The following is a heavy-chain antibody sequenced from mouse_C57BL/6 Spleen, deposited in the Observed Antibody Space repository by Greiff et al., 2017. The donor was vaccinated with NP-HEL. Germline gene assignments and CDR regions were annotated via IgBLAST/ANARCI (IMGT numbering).Heavy chain of an antibody. D-gene: IGHD2-1*01. Sequence: EVMLVESGGDLVKPGGSLKLSCAASGFTFSSYSMSWVRQTPDKRLEWVATISSGGSYTYYPDSVKGRFTISRDNAKNTLYLQMSSLKSEDTAMYYCARRALYGNSFAYWGQGTLVTVSA. J-gene: IGHJ3*01. V-gene: IGHV5-6*02. CDR2: ISSGGSYT. CDR3: ARRALYGNSFAY. CDR1: GFTFSSYS.